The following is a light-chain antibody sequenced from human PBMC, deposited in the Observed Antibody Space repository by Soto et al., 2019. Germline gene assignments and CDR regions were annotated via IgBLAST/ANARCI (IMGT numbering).Light chain of an antibody. Sequence: DIQMTQSPSSLSASIGDRVTITCRASQSISKYLNWYQHKPGKAPKLLISAASSLQSGVPSRFSGRGSETDFTLTISSLQPEDFATYYCQQSFGTPRFGPGTRVDIK. V-gene: IGKV1-39*01. CDR2: AAS. J-gene: IGKJ3*01. CDR3: QQSFGTPR. CDR1: QSISKY.